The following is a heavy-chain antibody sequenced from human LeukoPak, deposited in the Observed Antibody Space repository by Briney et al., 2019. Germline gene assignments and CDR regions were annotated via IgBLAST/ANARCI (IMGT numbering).Heavy chain of an antibody. CDR1: GGSIGTTNYY. CDR3: ARQRADYFYYYVDV. CDR2: IYYSETT. D-gene: IGHD3-9*01. Sequence: SETLSLTCTVSGGSIGTTNYYWGWLRQPPGKGLEWLGSIYYSETTYDNPSLESRVTISIETSKNQFSLILSSVTAADTAVYYCARQRADYFYYYVDVWGKGTTVTVS. V-gene: IGHV4-39*01. J-gene: IGHJ6*03.